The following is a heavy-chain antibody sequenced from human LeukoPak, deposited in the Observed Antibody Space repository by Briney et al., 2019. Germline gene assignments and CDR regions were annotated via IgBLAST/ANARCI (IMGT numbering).Heavy chain of an antibody. CDR1: GFTFSTNA. Sequence: GGSLRLSCLTSGFTFSTNAMSWVRQAPGKGLEWVANIKQDGSEKYYVDSVRGRFTISRDNAKNSLSLQMNSLRAEDTAVYYCASNYGGWGQGTLVTVSS. CDR3: ASNYGG. CDR2: IKQDGSEK. D-gene: IGHD4-11*01. J-gene: IGHJ4*02. V-gene: IGHV3-7*03.